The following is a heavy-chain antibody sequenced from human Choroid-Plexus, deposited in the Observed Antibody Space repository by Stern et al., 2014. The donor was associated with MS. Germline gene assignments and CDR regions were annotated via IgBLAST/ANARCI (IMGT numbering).Heavy chain of an antibody. V-gene: IGHV3-30*18. CDR1: GFTLGSRA. J-gene: IGHJ5*02. CDR3: AKDRQYLTYFFDH. D-gene: IGHD2/OR15-2a*01. Sequence: VQLVESGGGVVQPGRPLRLSCVASGFTLGSRAMHWVRQAPGKGLEWVAGVSYDGSNKYYADSAKGRFTISRDNSQNTLYMQMSSLRPEDTAVYYCAKDRQYLTYFFDHWGQGSLVTVSS. CDR2: VSYDGSNK.